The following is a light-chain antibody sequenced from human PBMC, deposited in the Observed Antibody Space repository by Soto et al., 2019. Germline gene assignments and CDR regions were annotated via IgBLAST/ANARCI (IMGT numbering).Light chain of an antibody. Sequence: ESVLTQSPGTLSLSPGERATLSCRASQSVSSSYLAWYQQKPGQALRLLIYGASSRATGIPDRFSGSGSGTDFTLTISRLEPEDFAMYYCQQYGSSPLTFGGGTKVDIK. CDR1: QSVSSSY. J-gene: IGKJ4*01. CDR3: QQYGSSPLT. V-gene: IGKV3-20*01. CDR2: GAS.